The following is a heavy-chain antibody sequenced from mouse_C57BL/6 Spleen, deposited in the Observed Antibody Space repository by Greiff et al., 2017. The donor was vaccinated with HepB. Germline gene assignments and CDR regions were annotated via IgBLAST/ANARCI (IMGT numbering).Heavy chain of an antibody. D-gene: IGHD2-1*01. J-gene: IGHJ2*01. CDR1: GYAFSSSW. Sequence: QVQLQQSGPELVKPGASVKISCKASGYAFSSSWLNWVKQRPGKGLEWIGRIYPGDGDTNYNGKFKGKATLTADKSSSTAYRQLSSLTSEDSAVYYCARDGNYFDYWGQGTTLTVSS. CDR2: IYPGDGDT. CDR3: ARDGNYFDY. V-gene: IGHV1-82*01.